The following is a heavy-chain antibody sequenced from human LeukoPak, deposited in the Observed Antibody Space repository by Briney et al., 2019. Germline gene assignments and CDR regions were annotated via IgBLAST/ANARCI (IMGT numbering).Heavy chain of an antibody. J-gene: IGHJ3*02. Sequence: SETLSLTCAVYGGSFSGYYWSWIRQPPGKGLEWIGEINHSGYTNYNPSLKSRVTISVDTSKNQFSLKLRSVTAADTALYYCARSELSCSGGSCPTRYAFDIWGQGTVVTASS. V-gene: IGHV4-34*01. D-gene: IGHD2-15*01. CDR1: GGSFSGYY. CDR2: INHSGYT. CDR3: ARSELSCSGGSCPTRYAFDI.